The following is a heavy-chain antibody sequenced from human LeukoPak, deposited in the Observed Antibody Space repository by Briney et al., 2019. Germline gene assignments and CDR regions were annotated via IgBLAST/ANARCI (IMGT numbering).Heavy chain of an antibody. Sequence: SETLSLTCTVSGVSISSSSHYWGWIRQPPGKGLEWIGSGSTYYNPSLKSRVTISVDTSKNQFSLKLTSVTPADTAVYYCVRGVSSGLWGQGTLVTVSS. CDR1: GVSISSSSHY. CDR3: VRGVSSGL. CDR2: GST. V-gene: IGHV4-39*07. J-gene: IGHJ4*02. D-gene: IGHD3-22*01.